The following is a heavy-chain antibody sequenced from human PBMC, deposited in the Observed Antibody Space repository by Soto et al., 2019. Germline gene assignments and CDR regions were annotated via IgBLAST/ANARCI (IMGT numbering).Heavy chain of an antibody. Sequence: GASVKVSCKASGYTFTSYYMHWVRQAPGQGLEWMGIINPSGGSTSYAQKFQGRVTMTRDTSTSTVYMELSSLRSEDTAVFYCAILEYCGGDCYAPYYFDYWGQGTLVTV. D-gene: IGHD2-21*02. V-gene: IGHV1-46*01. CDR2: INPSGGST. J-gene: IGHJ4*02. CDR1: GYTFTSYY. CDR3: AILEYCGGDCYAPYYFDY.